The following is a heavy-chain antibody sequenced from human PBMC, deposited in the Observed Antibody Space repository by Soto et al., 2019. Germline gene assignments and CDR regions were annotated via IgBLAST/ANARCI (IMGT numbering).Heavy chain of an antibody. CDR3: AREKPSGYYNFDY. CDR2: ISSSSSYI. D-gene: IGHD3-3*01. CDR1: EFTFSSYS. Sequence: PGGSLRLSCAASEFTFSSYSMNCVRQAPGKGLEWVSSISSSSSYIYYADSVKGRFTISRDNAKNSLYLQMNSLRAEDTAVYYCAREKPSGYYNFDYWGQGTLVTVSS. V-gene: IGHV3-21*01. J-gene: IGHJ4*02.